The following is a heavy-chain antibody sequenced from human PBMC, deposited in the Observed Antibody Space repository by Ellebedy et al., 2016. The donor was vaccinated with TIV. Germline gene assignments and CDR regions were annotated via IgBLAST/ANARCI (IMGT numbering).Heavy chain of an antibody. CDR3: ARDHPLGIENFDY. CDR1: GFTFSSYW. CDR2: INSYGSST. J-gene: IGHJ4*02. V-gene: IGHV3-74*01. Sequence: GESLKISCAASGFTFSSYWMHWVRQAPGKGLVWVSRINSYGSSTSYADSVKGRFTISRDNAKNTLYLQMNSLRAEDTAVYYCARDHPLGIENFDYWGQGTLVTVSS. D-gene: IGHD7-27*01.